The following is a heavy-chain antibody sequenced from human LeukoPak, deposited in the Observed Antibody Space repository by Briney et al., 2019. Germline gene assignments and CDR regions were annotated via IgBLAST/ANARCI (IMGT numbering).Heavy chain of an antibody. CDR3: ARLGTTVLTYYYYYYMDV. Sequence: GESLKISCKGSGYSFTSYWIGWVRQMPGKGLEWMGIIYPGDSDTRYSPSFQAQVTISADKSISTAYLQWSSLKASDTVMYYCARLGTTVLTYYYYYYMDVWGKGTTVTVSS. CDR2: IYPGDSDT. D-gene: IGHD1-1*01. J-gene: IGHJ6*03. CDR1: GYSFTSYW. V-gene: IGHV5-51*01.